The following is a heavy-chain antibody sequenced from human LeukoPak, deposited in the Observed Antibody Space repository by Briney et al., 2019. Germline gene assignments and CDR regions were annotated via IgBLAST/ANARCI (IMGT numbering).Heavy chain of an antibody. J-gene: IGHJ5*02. CDR3: ARLTYSNNWYFRRGLDNWFDP. CDR2: INHSGST. CDR1: GGSFNGYY. Sequence: PSETLSLTCAVYGGSFNGYYWSWIRQPPGKGLEWIGEINHSGSTNYNPSLKSRVTISVDASKSQFSLRLSSVTAADTAVYYCARLTYSNNWYFRRGLDNWFDPWGQGTLVTVSS. D-gene: IGHD6-13*01. V-gene: IGHV4-34*01.